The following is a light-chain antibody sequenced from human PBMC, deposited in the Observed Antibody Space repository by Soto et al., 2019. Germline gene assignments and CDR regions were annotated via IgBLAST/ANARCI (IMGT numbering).Light chain of an antibody. Sequence: DIVMTQSPATLSVSPGERATLSCRASLTVSNNLAWYQQKPGQAPRLLIYYASTRATGIPDRFSGSGSVNDFTLTISSVQSEDVAVYYCQQYNNWPPGATFGPGTRVDIK. CDR3: QQYNNWPPGAT. CDR2: YAS. V-gene: IGKV3-15*01. CDR1: LTVSNN. J-gene: IGKJ3*01.